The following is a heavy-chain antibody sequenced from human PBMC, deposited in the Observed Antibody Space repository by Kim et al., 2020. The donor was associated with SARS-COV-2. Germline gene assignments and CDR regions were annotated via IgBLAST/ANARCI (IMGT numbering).Heavy chain of an antibody. J-gene: IGHJ6*02. CDR3: ARGRSGTKSYYYYGMDV. Sequence: SETLSLTCTVSGGSISSYYWSWIRQPPGKGLEWIGYIYYSGSTNYNPSLKSRVTISVDTSKNQFSLKLSSVTAADTAVYYCARGRSGTKSYYYYGMDVWGQGTTVTVSS. CDR2: IYYSGST. D-gene: IGHD1-1*01. V-gene: IGHV4-59*13. CDR1: GGSISSYY.